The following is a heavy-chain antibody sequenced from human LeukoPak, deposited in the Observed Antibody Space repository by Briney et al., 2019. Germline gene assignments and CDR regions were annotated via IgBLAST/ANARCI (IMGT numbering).Heavy chain of an antibody. CDR1: GFTFSNYW. Sequence: RGSLRLSCAASGFTFSNYWMHWVRQAPGKGLVWVSRIDSDGSSTSYADSVKGRFTFSRDNAKNTLYLQMNSLRAEDTAVYYCARDHLVGDYNWFDPWGQGTLVTVSS. V-gene: IGHV3-74*01. CDR3: ARDHLVGDYNWFDP. D-gene: IGHD1-26*01. J-gene: IGHJ5*02. CDR2: IDSDGSST.